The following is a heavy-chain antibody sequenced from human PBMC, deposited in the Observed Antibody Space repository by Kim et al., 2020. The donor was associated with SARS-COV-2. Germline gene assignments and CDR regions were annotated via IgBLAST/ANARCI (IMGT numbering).Heavy chain of an antibody. Sequence: KGRFPISKDNSKNTLYLQMNSLRAEDTAVYYCAKELKWEAGYYYYGMDVWGQGNTVIVSS. J-gene: IGHJ6*02. D-gene: IGHD1-26*01. V-gene: IGHV3-23*02. CDR3: AKELKWEAGYYYYGMDV.